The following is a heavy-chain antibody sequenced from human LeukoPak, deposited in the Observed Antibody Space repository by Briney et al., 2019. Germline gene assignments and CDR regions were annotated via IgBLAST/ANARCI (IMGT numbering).Heavy chain of an antibody. V-gene: IGHV4-59*01. CDR2: IYYSGST. D-gene: IGHD3-22*01. CDR3: ASMGDSSGYYSNFDY. J-gene: IGHJ4*02. Sequence: SETLSLTCTVPGGSISSYYWSWIRQPPGKGLEWIGCIYYSGSTNYNPSLKSRVTISVDTSKNQFSLKLSSVTAADTAVYYCASMGDSSGYYSNFDYWGQGTLVTVSS. CDR1: GGSISSYY.